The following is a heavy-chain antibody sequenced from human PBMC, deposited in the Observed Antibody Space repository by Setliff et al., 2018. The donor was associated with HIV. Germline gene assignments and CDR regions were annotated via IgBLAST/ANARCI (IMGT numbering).Heavy chain of an antibody. CDR3: ARQPTDTSGYNNWFDS. D-gene: IGHD3-3*01. Sequence: GASLKISCRGSGYPFTNYWIGWVRQMPGRGLEWMGIIYPGDSDTRYSPSFEGQVTMSADKSINTAYLQWNSLKASDTAMYYCARQPTDTSGYNNWFDSWGQGTLVTVSS. V-gene: IGHV5-51*01. CDR1: GYPFTNYW. CDR2: IYPGDSDT. J-gene: IGHJ5*01.